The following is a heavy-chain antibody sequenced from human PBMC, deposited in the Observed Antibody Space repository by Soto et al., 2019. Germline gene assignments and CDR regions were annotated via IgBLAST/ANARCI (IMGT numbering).Heavy chain of an antibody. V-gene: IGHV3-30-3*01. D-gene: IGHD4-4*01. CDR2: ISDDGSNT. Sequence: GGSLRLSGAASGFTSSRHTMHWVRQAPGKGLEWVAAISDDGSNTYYADSVKGRFTISRDNSKNTLYLQMNSLRAEDTAVYYCARPLWRDDYNWGYFDLWGRGTLVTVSS. CDR1: GFTSSRHT. CDR3: ARPLWRDDYNWGYFDL. J-gene: IGHJ2*01.